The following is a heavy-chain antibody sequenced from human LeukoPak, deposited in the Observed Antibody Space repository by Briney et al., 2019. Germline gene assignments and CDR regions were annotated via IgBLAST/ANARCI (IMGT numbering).Heavy chain of an antibody. CDR1: GFTFSSYS. D-gene: IGHD3-10*01. CDR2: ISSSSSYI. J-gene: IGHJ4*02. V-gene: IGHV3-21*01. CDR3: ARGSRDYGSGSYPTY. Sequence: PGGSLRLSCAASGFTFSSYSMNWVRQAPGKGLEWVSSISSSSSYIYYADSVKGRFTISRDNAKNSLYLQMNSLRAEDTAVYYCARGSRDYGSGSYPTYWGQGTLVTVSS.